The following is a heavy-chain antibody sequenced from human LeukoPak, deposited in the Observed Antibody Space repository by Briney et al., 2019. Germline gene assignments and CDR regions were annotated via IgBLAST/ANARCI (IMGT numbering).Heavy chain of an antibody. V-gene: IGHV3-30*03. D-gene: IGHD3-22*01. Sequence: PGGSLRLSCAASGFTFSSYGMHWVRQAPGKGLEWVAVISYDGSNKYYADSVKGRFTISRDNSKNTLYLQMNSLRAEDTAVYYCAIYYDSSGYETMNAFDMWGQGTMVTVSS. J-gene: IGHJ3*02. CDR1: GFTFSSYG. CDR2: ISYDGSNK. CDR3: AIYYDSSGYETMNAFDM.